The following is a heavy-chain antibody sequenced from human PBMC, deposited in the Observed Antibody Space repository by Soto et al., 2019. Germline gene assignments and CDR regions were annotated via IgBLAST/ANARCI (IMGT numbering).Heavy chain of an antibody. D-gene: IGHD3-10*01. CDR3: ARARITMVREVIKYNMDV. CDR1: GGSISSYY. Sequence: PSETLSLTCTVSGGSISSYYWSWVRRPPGKGLEWIGYIYNSGSTHSNPSLQSLVTISVDTSKNQFSLKLSSVTAADTGIYYCARARITMVREVIKYNMDVWGQGTTVT. CDR2: IYNSGST. J-gene: IGHJ6*02. V-gene: IGHV4-59*01.